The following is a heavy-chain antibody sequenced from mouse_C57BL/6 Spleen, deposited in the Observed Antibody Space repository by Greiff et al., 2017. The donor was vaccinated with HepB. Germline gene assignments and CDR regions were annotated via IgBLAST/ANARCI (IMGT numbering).Heavy chain of an antibody. Sequence: LVESGAELVKPGASVKISCKASGYAFSSYWMNWVKQRPGKGLEWIGQIYPGDGDTNYNGKFKGKATLTADKSSSTAYMQLSSLTSEDSAVFFYSRSGTYYFDYWGQGTTLTVSS. CDR1: GYAFSSYW. CDR2: IYPGDGDT. CDR3: SRSGTYYFDY. D-gene: IGHD4-1*01. V-gene: IGHV1-80*01. J-gene: IGHJ2*01.